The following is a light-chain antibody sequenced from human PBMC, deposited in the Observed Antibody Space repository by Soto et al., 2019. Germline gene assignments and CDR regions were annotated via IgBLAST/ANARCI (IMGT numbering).Light chain of an antibody. CDR2: WAS. J-gene: IGKJ1*01. CDR3: EQYYSSSTWT. CDR1: QTVLYSSNNKNY. V-gene: IGKV4-1*01. Sequence: DIVMTQSPEFLAVSLGERATINCKSSQTVLYSSNNKNYLAWYQQKPGQPPKLLISWASIRESGVPDRFSGSGSGADFTLTISSLQAEDVAVYYCEQYYSSSTWTFGQGTKVEIK.